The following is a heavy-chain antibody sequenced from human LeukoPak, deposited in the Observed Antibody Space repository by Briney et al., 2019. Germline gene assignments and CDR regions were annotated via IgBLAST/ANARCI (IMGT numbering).Heavy chain of an antibody. V-gene: IGHV1-46*01. J-gene: IGHJ4*02. CDR2: INPSGVST. D-gene: IGHD6-13*01. CDR3: ARGLYSSTLSPWH. CDR1: GYTFTSYY. Sequence: GASVKVSCKASGYTFTSYYMHWVRQAPGQGLEWIGVINPSGVSTTYAQKFQGRVTMTRDTSTRTMYMELSSLRSEDTAVYYCARGLYSSTLSPWHWGQGTLVTVSS.